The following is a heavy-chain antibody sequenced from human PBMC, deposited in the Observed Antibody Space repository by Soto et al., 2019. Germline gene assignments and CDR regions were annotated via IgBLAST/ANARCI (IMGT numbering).Heavy chain of an antibody. CDR1: GGSISSYY. CDR2: IYYSGST. CDR3: ARERFAYCSSTSCLSYFDY. D-gene: IGHD2-2*01. J-gene: IGHJ4*02. V-gene: IGHV4-59*01. Sequence: SETLSLTCTVSGGSISSYYWSWIRQPPGKGLEWIGHIYYSGSTNYNPSLKSRVTISVDTSKNQFSLKLSSVTAADTAVYYCARERFAYCSSTSCLSYFDYWGQGTLVTVSS.